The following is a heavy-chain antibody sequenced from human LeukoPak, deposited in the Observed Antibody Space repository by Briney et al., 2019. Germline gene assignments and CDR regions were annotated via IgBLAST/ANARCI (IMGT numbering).Heavy chain of an antibody. D-gene: IGHD4-11*01. V-gene: IGHV4-59*01. J-gene: IGHJ4*02. Sequence: PSGTLSLTCTVSGGSFSNYYWSWIRQSPGKGLEWIGYIYHTGSANYSPSLKSRVSKSIDTSKSQFSLRLISVTAADTDVYYCARRTSSNYVDYWGQGTLVIVSS. CDR1: GGSFSNYY. CDR3: ARRTSSNYVDY. CDR2: IYHTGSA.